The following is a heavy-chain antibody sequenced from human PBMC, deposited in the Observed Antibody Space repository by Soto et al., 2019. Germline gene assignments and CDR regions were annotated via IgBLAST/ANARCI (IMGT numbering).Heavy chain of an antibody. Sequence: EVQLVESGGGLVQPGGSLRLSCAASGFTFSSYWMSWVRQAPGKGLEWVANIKQDGSEKYYVDSVKGRFTISRDNAKNALYLKMNSLRAEDTAVYYCARDLRYSGSYRGWFDPWGQGTLVTVSS. V-gene: IGHV3-7*01. CDR1: GFTFSSYW. CDR2: IKQDGSEK. J-gene: IGHJ5*02. D-gene: IGHD1-26*01. CDR3: ARDLRYSGSYRGWFDP.